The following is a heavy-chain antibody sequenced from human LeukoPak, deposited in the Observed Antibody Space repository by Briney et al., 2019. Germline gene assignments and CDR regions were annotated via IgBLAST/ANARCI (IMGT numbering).Heavy chain of an antibody. D-gene: IGHD6-19*01. Sequence: GGSLRLSCAASGFTFSDHYMDWVRQAPGKWLEWVGRIRNKVNSYITEYAASVTGRFTISRDDSKNSLYLQMNSLKTEDTAVYYCTRVAPVTGSRYFDYWGQGALVTVSS. CDR2: IRNKVNSYIT. CDR1: GFTFSDHY. J-gene: IGHJ4*02. CDR3: TRVAPVTGSRYFDY. V-gene: IGHV3-72*01.